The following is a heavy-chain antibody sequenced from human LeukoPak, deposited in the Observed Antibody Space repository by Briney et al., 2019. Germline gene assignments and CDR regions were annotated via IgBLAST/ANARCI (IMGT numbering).Heavy chain of an antibody. Sequence: GRSLRLSCAASGFSFSSYGMHWVRQAPGKGLEWVAVIWYDGSDKYYADSVKGRFTISRDSSKNTLYLQMSSLRAEDTAVYYCARDPGGSTDRPQIYNYMDVWGNGTTVTVSS. CDR2: IWYDGSDK. CDR1: GFSFSSYG. V-gene: IGHV3-33*01. CDR3: ARDPGGSTDRPQIYNYMDV. J-gene: IGHJ6*03. D-gene: IGHD3-16*01.